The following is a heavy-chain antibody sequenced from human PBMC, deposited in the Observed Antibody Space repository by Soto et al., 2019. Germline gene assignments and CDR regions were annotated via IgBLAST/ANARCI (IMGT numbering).Heavy chain of an antibody. V-gene: IGHV1-69*12. CDR1: GGTFSSYA. Sequence: QVQLVQSGAEVKKPGSSVKVSCKASGGTFSSYAISWVRQAPGQGLEWMGGIIPIFGTANYAQKFQGRVTITAXXXTXPAYMELSSLRSADTAVYYCARDECCPGGYSYGLDYWGQGPLVTVSS. D-gene: IGHD5-18*01. CDR3: ARDECCPGGYSYGLDY. CDR2: IIPIFGTA. J-gene: IGHJ4*02.